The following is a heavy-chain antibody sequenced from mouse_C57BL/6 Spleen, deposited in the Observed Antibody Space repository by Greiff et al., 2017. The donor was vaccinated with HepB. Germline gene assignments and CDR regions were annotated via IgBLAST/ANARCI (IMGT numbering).Heavy chain of an antibody. V-gene: IGHV1-9*01. CDR3: AREGTTEAWFAY. Sequence: QVQLQQSGAELMKPGASVKLSCKATGYTFTGYWIEWVKQRPGHGLEWIGEILPGSGSTNYNEKFKGNATFTADTSSNTAYMQLSSLTTEDSAIYYCAREGTTEAWFAYWGQGTLVTVSA. CDR2: ILPGSGST. D-gene: IGHD1-1*01. CDR1: GYTFTGYW. J-gene: IGHJ3*01.